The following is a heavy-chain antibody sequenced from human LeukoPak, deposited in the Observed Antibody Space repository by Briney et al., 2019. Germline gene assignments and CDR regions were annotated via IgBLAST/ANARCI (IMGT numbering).Heavy chain of an antibody. V-gene: IGHV3-7*03. Sequence: GGSLRLSCAASGFTFSSYWMNWARQAPGKGLEWVASINHNGNVNYYVDSVKGRFTISRDNAKNSLYLQMSNLRAEDTAVYFCARDPPLGSSSWYYFDYWGQGTLVTVSS. CDR3: ARDPPLGSSSWYYFDY. CDR2: INHNGNVN. CDR1: GFTFSSYW. J-gene: IGHJ4*02. D-gene: IGHD6-13*01.